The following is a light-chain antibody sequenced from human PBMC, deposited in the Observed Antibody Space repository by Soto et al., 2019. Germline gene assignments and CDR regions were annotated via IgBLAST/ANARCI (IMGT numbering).Light chain of an antibody. V-gene: IGKV1-12*01. CDR1: QGISTW. J-gene: IGKJ3*01. CDR3: QQAYGFAFT. CDR2: AAS. Sequence: DIQMTQSPSSVSASLGDRVTINCRASQGISTWLAWYQQKPGRAPKLLIYAASRLQSGVPSRFSGSGSGTDFTLTISSLQPEDVATYFCQQAYGFAFTFGPGTKVDVK.